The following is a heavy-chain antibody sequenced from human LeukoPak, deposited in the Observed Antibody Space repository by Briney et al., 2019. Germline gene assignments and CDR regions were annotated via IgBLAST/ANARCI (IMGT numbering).Heavy chain of an antibody. CDR1: GGSISSYY. V-gene: IGHV4-59*08. CDR3: ARRGGHGGSFDY. Sequence: SETLSLTCTVSGGSISSYYWSWIWQPPGKGLEWIGYIYYSGSGSTNYNPSLKSRVSISVDTSKNHFSLKLSSVTAADTAVYYCARRGGHGGSFDYWGQGTLVTVSS. J-gene: IGHJ4*02. D-gene: IGHD4-23*01. CDR2: IYYSGSGST.